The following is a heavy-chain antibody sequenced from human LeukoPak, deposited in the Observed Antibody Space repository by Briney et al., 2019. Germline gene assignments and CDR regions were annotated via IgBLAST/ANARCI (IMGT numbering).Heavy chain of an antibody. CDR2: INPNSGST. CDR1: GYTFTDYY. CDR3: ARGISSGYGN. D-gene: IGHD6-25*01. J-gene: IGHJ4*02. Sequence: ASVKVSCKASGYTFTDYYIHWVRQAPGQGLEFMGWINPNSGSTNYAQRFQGRVTMTRDTSILTSYMELTRLTSDDTAEYYCARGISSGYGNWGQGTLVTVSS. V-gene: IGHV1-2*02.